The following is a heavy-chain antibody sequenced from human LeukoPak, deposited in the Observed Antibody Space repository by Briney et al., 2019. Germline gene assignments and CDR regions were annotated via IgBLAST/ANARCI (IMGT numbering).Heavy chain of an antibody. CDR1: GFTFDDYG. CDR3: ARTSDGNWFDP. Sequence: TGGSLRLPCAASGFTFDDYGMSWVRQGPGKGLVWVSGINWDGGNTGYADSVKGRFTIFRDNAKNSLYLEMDNLRVEDTALYYCARTSDGNWFDPWGQGILVSVSS. J-gene: IGHJ5*02. V-gene: IGHV3-20*04. D-gene: IGHD1-26*01. CDR2: INWDGGNT.